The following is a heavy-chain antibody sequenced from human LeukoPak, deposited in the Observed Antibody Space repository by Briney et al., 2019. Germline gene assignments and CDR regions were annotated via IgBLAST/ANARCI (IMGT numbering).Heavy chain of an antibody. CDR3: ARDHTETSSLNFRNYYYYGMDI. CDR1: GGSIRSGDYS. J-gene: IGHJ6*02. CDR2: IYYSGST. V-gene: IGHV4-31*03. D-gene: IGHD4-11*01. Sequence: PSETLSLTCTVSGGSIRSGDYSWNWIRQHPGKGLEWIGHIYYSGSTYYNPSLTSRVTMSVDTSKNQFSLKLSSVTAADTAIYYCARDHTETSSLNFRNYYYYGMDIWGQGTTVIVSS.